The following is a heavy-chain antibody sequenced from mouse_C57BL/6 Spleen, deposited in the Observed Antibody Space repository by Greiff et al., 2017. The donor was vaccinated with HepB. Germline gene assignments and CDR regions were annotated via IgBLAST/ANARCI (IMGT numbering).Heavy chain of an antibody. V-gene: IGHV5-17*01. CDR3: ARQGLRRGFDY. CDR2: ISSGSSTI. D-gene: IGHD2-4*01. CDR1: GFTFSDYG. J-gene: IGHJ2*03. Sequence: EVMLVESGGGLVKPGGSLKLSCAASGFTFSDYGMHWVRQAPEKGLEWVAYISSGSSTIYYADTVKGRFTISRDNAKNTLFLHMTSLRSEDTATYYLARQGLRRGFDYWSQGTSLTVAS.